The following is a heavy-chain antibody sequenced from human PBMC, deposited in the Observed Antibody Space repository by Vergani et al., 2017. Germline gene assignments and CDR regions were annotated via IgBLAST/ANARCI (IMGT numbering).Heavy chain of an antibody. CDR1: GFTFSSYS. CDR3: VKGYDDSSGVGNAFDS. Sequence: EVQLVETGGGLIQPGGSLRLSCAASGFTFSSYSKNWVRQAPGKGLELVSSISSSSSYIYYADSVKGRFTISRDNFKNTMYLQMSSLRAEDTAVYYCVKGYDDSSGVGNAFDSWGGGTMVTVSS. V-gene: IGHV3-21*01. D-gene: IGHD3-22*01. CDR2: ISSSSSYI. J-gene: IGHJ3*02.